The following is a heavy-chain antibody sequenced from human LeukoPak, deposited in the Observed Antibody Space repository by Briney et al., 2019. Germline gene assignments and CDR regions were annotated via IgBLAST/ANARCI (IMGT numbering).Heavy chain of an antibody. CDR3: ARATRGYSYGPLDY. J-gene: IGHJ4*02. D-gene: IGHD5-18*01. V-gene: IGHV4-59*01. CDR2: IYYSGST. Sequence: PSETLSLTCTVSGGSISSYYWSWIRQPPGKGLEWMGYIYYSGSTNYNPSLKRRVTISVDTSKNQFSLKLSSVTATDTAVYYCARATRGYSYGPLDYWGQGTLVTVSS. CDR1: GGSISSYY.